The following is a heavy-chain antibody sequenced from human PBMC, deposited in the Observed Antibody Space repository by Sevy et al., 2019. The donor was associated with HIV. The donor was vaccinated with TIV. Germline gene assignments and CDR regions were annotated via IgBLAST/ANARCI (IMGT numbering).Heavy chain of an antibody. Sequence: ASVKVSCKASGGTFSSYAISWVRQARGQGLEWMGGIIPIFGTANYAQKFQGRVTITADESTSTAYMELSSLRSEDTAVYYCASSSPYYYDSSANWFDPWGQGTLVTVSS. D-gene: IGHD3-22*01. CDR3: ASSSPYYYDSSANWFDP. CDR1: GGTFSSYA. J-gene: IGHJ5*02. CDR2: IIPIFGTA. V-gene: IGHV1-69*13.